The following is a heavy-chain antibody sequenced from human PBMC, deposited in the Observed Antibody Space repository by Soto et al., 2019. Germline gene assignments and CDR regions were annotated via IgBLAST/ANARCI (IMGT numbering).Heavy chain of an antibody. CDR2: IYHSGST. V-gene: IGHV4-4*02. CDR1: GGSISSSNW. D-gene: IGHD2-15*01. CDR3: ARAGRGYCSGGSCYSGLHGMDV. Sequence: QVQLQESGPGLVKPSGTLSLTCAVSGGSISSSNWWSWVRQPPGKGLEWIGEIYHSGSTNYNPSLKGRATKSVDKSNNQFSLKLSSVTAADTAVYYCARAGRGYCSGGSCYSGLHGMDVWGQGTTVTVSS. J-gene: IGHJ6*02.